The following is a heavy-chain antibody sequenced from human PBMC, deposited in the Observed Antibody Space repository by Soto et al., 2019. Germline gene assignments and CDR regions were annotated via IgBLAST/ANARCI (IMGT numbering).Heavy chain of an antibody. J-gene: IGHJ4*02. CDR1: GFTSDDYT. CDR3: AKISGYDSDY. Sequence: GGSLRLSCAASGFTSDDYTMHWVRQAPGKGLEWVSLISWDGGSTYYADSVKGRFTISRDNSKNSLYLQMSSLRTEDTALYYCAKISGYDSDYWGQGTLVTVSS. V-gene: IGHV3-43*01. D-gene: IGHD5-12*01. CDR2: ISWDGGST.